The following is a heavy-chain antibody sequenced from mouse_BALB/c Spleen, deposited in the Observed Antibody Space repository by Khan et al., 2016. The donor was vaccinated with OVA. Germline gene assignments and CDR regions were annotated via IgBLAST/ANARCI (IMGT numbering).Heavy chain of an antibody. CDR2: ISSGGDYT. Sequence: EVHLVESGGDLVKPGGSLKLSCAASGFSFSSYSMSWVRQTPDKRLEWVATISSGGDYTYYPDIVKGRFTIPRDNAKNTLYLQMSSLKAEYTARYYCASHLTGSFAYWGQGTLVTVSA. J-gene: IGHJ3*01. CDR1: GFSFSSYS. CDR3: ASHLTGSFAY. D-gene: IGHD4-1*01. V-gene: IGHV5-6*01.